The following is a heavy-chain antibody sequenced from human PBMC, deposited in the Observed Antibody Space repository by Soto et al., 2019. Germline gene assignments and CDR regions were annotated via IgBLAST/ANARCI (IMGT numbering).Heavy chain of an antibody. CDR3: TTSPSVGV. J-gene: IGHJ6*02. V-gene: IGHV3-53*01. Sequence: EVHLVESGGGLIQPGGSLRLSCAASGFTVGNNYMNWVRQATGKGLEWVSLKYSGGGTYYADSVKGRFTMSRDSSKNTLYLQLNSLRAEDTAMYYCTTSPSVGVWGQGTTVTVSS. CDR2: KYSGGGT. CDR1: GFTVGNNY. D-gene: IGHD6-19*01.